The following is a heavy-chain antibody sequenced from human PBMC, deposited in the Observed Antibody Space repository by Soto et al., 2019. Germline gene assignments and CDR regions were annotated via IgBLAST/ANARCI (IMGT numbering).Heavy chain of an antibody. V-gene: IGHV1-8*01. Sequence: ASVKVSCKASGYTFTSYDINWVRQATGQGLEWMGWMNPNSGNTGYAQKFQGRVTMTRNTSISTAYMELSSLRSEDTAVYYCARGLRYYDFWSGLYYYYYYMDVWGKGTTVTVSS. CDR3: ARGLRYYDFWSGLYYYYYYMDV. J-gene: IGHJ6*03. CDR1: GYTFTSYD. CDR2: MNPNSGNT. D-gene: IGHD3-3*01.